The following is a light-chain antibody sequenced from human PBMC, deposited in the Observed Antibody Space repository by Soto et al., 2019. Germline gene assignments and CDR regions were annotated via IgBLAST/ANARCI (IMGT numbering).Light chain of an antibody. V-gene: IGKV3-20*01. CDR2: GAS. J-gene: IGKJ4*01. CDR1: QIVSSTY. CDR3: QQYGSSPRT. Sequence: EIVLTQSPGTLSLSPGERANLSCMASQIVSSTYLAWFQQKAGQAPRLLIYGASSRATGIPDRFSGSGSGTDFTLTISRLEPEDFAVYYCQQYGSSPRTFGGGTKVDIK.